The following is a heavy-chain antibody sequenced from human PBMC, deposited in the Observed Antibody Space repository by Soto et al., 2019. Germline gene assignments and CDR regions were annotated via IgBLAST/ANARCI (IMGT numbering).Heavy chain of an antibody. J-gene: IGHJ3*02. Sequence: PGGSLRLSCAASGFSFSTYAMSWVRQAPGKGLEWVSTVGRGDRPFYADSVRDRFTISRDNSDNALFLQQNSLRADDTALYYCAKGIIVEVHGTRAFGSWGQGTMVTVSS. V-gene: IGHV3-23*01. D-gene: IGHD2-2*01. CDR3: AKGIIVEVHGTRAFGS. CDR1: GFSFSTYA. CDR2: VGRGDRP.